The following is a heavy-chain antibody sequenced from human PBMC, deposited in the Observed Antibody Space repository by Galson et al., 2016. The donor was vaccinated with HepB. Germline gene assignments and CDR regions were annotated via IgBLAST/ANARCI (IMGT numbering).Heavy chain of an antibody. CDR3: ARALSGWDGFDY. D-gene: IGHD6-19*01. CDR2: ISGSGTNT. J-gene: IGHJ4*02. CDR1: GFTFSNYV. Sequence: SLRLSCAAPGFTFSNYVMNWVHQAPGKGLEWVSAISGSGTNTYYEDSVKGRFTISRDNSKNTVYLEMKSLRAEDTAVYYCARALSGWDGFDYWGQGTLVIVSS. V-gene: IGHV3-23*01.